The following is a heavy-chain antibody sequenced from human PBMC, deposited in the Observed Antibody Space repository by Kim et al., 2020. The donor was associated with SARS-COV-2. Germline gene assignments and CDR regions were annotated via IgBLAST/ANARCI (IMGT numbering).Heavy chain of an antibody. CDR3: ARANYYDSSGYYYYFDY. Sequence: SETLSLTCTVSGYSISSGYYWGWIRQPPGKGLEWIGSIYHSGSTYYNPSLKSRVTISVDTSKNQFSLKLSSVTAADTAVYYCARANYYDSSGYYYYFDY. CDR2: IYHSGST. V-gene: IGHV4-38-2*02. D-gene: IGHD3-22*01. J-gene: IGHJ4*01. CDR1: GYSISSGYY.